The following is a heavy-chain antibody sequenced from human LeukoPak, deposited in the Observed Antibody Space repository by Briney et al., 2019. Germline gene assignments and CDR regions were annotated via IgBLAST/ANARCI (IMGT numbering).Heavy chain of an antibody. CDR1: GFTFDDYA. CDR3: AKGEAFDY. Sequence: PGRSLRLSCAASGFTFDDYAMHWVRQAPGKGLEWVSGISWNSGSIGYADSVKGRFTISRDNAKNSLYLQMNSLRAEDMALYYCAKGEAFDYWGQGTLVTVSS. V-gene: IGHV3-9*03. J-gene: IGHJ4*02. CDR2: ISWNSGSI.